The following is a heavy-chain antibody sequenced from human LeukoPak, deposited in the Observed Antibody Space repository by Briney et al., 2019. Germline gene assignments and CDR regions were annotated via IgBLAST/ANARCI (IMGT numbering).Heavy chain of an antibody. J-gene: IGHJ5*01. Sequence: NPGGSLRLSCAASGFTFGDYAMHWVRQAPGQGLEWVAGLSWHSGRIGYADSVKGRFTISRDNSMRSLYLRMDSLRVDDTAFYFCAKDGATSFYDSRGFESWGQGTLVTVSS. CDR1: GFTFGDYA. D-gene: IGHD3-22*01. CDR2: LSWHSGRI. V-gene: IGHV3-9*01. CDR3: AKDGATSFYDSRGFES.